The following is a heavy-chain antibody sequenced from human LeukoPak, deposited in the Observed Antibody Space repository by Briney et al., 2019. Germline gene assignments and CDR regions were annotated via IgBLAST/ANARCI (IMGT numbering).Heavy chain of an antibody. D-gene: IGHD3-3*01. Sequence: GASVKVSCKASGYTFTSYDINWVRQATGQGLEWMGWMNPNSGNTGYAQKFQGRVTITRNTSISTAYMELSSLRSEDTAVYYCARGCAIFGVVDYWGQGTLVTVSS. CDR3: ARGCAIFGVVDY. J-gene: IGHJ4*02. V-gene: IGHV1-8*03. CDR2: MNPNSGNT. CDR1: GYTFTSYD.